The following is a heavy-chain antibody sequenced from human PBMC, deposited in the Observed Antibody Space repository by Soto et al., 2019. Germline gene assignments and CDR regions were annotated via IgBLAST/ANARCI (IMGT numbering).Heavy chain of an antibody. CDR2: IYYSGSN. CDR1: GGSISSYY. Sequence: SETLSLTCTVSGGSISSYYWSWIRQPPGKGLEWIGYIYYSGSNNYNPSLKSRVTISVDTSKNQFSLKLSSVTAADTAVYYCVRAGGLAEDMDVWGQGTTVTVSS. CDR3: VRAGGLAEDMDV. V-gene: IGHV4-59*01. D-gene: IGHD3-3*02. J-gene: IGHJ6*02.